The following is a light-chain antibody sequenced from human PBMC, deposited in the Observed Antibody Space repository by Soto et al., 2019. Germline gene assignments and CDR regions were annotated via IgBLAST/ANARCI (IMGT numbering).Light chain of an antibody. V-gene: IGLV2-14*01. J-gene: IGLJ2*01. CDR1: SSDVGGYNY. CDR3: SSFTSVSSHVV. CDR2: EVS. Sequence: QSVLTQPASVSGSPGQSITISCTGTSSDVGGYNYVSWYQQHPGKAPKLMIYEVSNRPSRVSNRFSGSKAGNTASLTISGLQAEDEADYYCSSFTSVSSHVVFGGGTKLTVL.